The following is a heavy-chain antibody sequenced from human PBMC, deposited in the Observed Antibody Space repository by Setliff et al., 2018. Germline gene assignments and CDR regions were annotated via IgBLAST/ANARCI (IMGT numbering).Heavy chain of an antibody. CDR1: GASIRQTSYF. J-gene: IGHJ6*03. CDR3: AITQGEQQLTHPYYYYYYMDV. D-gene: IGHD6-13*01. Sequence: SETLSLTCAVSGASIRQTSYFWAWVRQPAGKGLEWIGYIYYSGSPNYNPSLKSRVTISLATSKNQFSLRLTSVTAADTAAYYCAITQGEQQLTHPYYYYYYMDVWGKGTTVTVSS. CDR2: IYYSGSP. V-gene: IGHV4-61*10.